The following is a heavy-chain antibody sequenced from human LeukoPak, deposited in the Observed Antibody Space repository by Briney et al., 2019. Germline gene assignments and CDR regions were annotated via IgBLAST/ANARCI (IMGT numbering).Heavy chain of an antibody. CDR1: GYTFTSYD. J-gene: IGHJ4*02. Sequence: ASVKVSCKASGYTFTSYDINWVRQATGQGLEWMGWMNPNSGDTGYAQKFQGRVTMTRDTSTSTVYMELSSLRSEDTAVYYCARYSGYSTSLLGYWGQGTLVTVSS. D-gene: IGHD6-13*01. CDR3: ARYSGYSTSLLGY. CDR2: MNPNSGDT. V-gene: IGHV1-8*02.